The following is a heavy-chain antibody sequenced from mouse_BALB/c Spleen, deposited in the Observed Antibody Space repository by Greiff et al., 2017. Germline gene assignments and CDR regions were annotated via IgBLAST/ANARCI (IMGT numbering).Heavy chain of an antibody. CDR1: GFTFSDYY. J-gene: IGHJ4*01. V-gene: IGHV5-4*02. D-gene: IGHD2-14*01. CDR3: ARDRYGSDYAMDY. Sequence: EVMLVESGGGLVKPGGSLKLSCAASGFTFSDYYMYWVRQTPEKRLEWVATISDGGSYTYYPDSVKGRFTISRDNAKNNLYLQMSSLKSEDTAMYYCARDRYGSDYAMDYWGQGTSVTVSS. CDR2: ISDGGSYT.